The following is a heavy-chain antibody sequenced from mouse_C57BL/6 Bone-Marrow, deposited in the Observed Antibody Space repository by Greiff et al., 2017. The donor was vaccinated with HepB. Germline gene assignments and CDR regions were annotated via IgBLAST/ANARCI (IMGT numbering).Heavy chain of an antibody. J-gene: IGHJ2*01. CDR2: IDPSDSYT. CDR1: GYTFTSYW. CDR3: ATSDFDY. Sequence: QVQLKQPGAELVKPGTSVKLSCKASGYTFTSYWMQWVKQRPGQGLEWIGEIDPSDSYTNYNQKFKGKATLTVDTSSSPAYMQLSSLTSEDSAVYYCATSDFDYWGQGTTLTVSS. V-gene: IGHV1-50*01.